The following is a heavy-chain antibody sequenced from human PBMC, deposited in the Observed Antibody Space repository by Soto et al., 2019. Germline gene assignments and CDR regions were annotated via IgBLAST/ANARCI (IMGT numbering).Heavy chain of an antibody. Sequence: QVQLQESGPGLVKPSGILSLTCAVSGGSLTTFNWWSWVRQPPGKGLEWIGEIHHIGTTNYNPSLDSRVTISLDKSRNNSSLPLISVTAADSAVYYCARTEAGAFHIWGQGKMITVSS. D-gene: IGHD3-10*01. V-gene: IGHV4-4*02. CDR3: ARTEAGAFHI. CDR2: IHHIGTT. J-gene: IGHJ3*02. CDR1: GGSLTTFNW.